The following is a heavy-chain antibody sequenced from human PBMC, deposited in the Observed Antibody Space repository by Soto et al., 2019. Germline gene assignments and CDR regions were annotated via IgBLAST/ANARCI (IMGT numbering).Heavy chain of an antibody. CDR2: INAGNGNT. Sequence: EASVKVSCKASGYTFTSYAMHWVRQAPGQRLEWMGWINAGNGNTKYSQKFQGRVTITRDTSASTAYMELSSLRSEDTAVYYCARSTPVTYYYGSGSLPRLLGSYGMDVWGQGTTVTVSS. CDR1: GYTFTSYA. V-gene: IGHV1-3*01. J-gene: IGHJ6*02. CDR3: ARSTPVTYYYGSGSLPRLLGSYGMDV. D-gene: IGHD3-10*01.